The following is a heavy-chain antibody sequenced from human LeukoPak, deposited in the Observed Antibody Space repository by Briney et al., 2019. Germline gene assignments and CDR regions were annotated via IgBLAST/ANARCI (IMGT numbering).Heavy chain of an antibody. D-gene: IGHD2-2*01. Sequence: PGGSLRLSCGASGFSFSNFWMSWIRQAPGKGLERVANMNPDGSATYYLDSVKGRFTISRDNAKTSVYLQMNSLRPDDTAVYYCARTLVEVLGHSGLFDFWGQGTLVTVSS. CDR3: ARTLVEVLGHSGLFDF. CDR1: GFSFSNFW. CDR2: MNPDGSAT. V-gene: IGHV3-7*01. J-gene: IGHJ4*02.